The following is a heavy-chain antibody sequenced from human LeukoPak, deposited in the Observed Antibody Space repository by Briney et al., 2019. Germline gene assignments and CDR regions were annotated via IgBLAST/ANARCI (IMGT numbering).Heavy chain of an antibody. CDR2: ISYDGSNK. V-gene: IGHV3-30-3*01. D-gene: IGHD2-2*01. J-gene: IGHJ4*02. Sequence: GGSLRLSCAASGFTFNSYAMHWVRQAPGKGLEWVAVISYDGSNKYYADSVKGRLTISRDNSKNTLYLQMNSLRAEDTAVYYCAREGRYCSSTSLRFCYFDYWGQGTLVTVSS. CDR3: AREGRYCSSTSLRFCYFDY. CDR1: GFTFNSYA.